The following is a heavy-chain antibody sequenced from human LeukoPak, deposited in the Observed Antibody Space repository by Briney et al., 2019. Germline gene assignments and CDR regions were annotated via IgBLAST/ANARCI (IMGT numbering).Heavy chain of an antibody. Sequence: GASVKVSCKASGYTFTSYGISWVRQAPGQGLEWMGWISAYNGNTNYAHKLQGRVTMTTDTSTSTAYMELRSLRSDDTAVYYCARGMITFGGVIVSNWFDPWGQGTLVTVSS. CDR2: ISAYNGNT. D-gene: IGHD3-16*02. CDR1: GYTFTSYG. J-gene: IGHJ5*02. CDR3: ARGMITFGGVIVSNWFDP. V-gene: IGHV1-18*01.